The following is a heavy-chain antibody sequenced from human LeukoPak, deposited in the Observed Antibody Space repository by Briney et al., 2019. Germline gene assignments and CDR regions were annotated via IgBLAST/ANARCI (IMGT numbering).Heavy chain of an antibody. CDR2: IYNSGST. CDR1: GGSISSSSYY. Sequence: SETLSLTCTVSGGSISSSSYYWGWIRQPPGKGLEWIGTIYNSGSTYYNPSLKSRVTISVDTSKNQFSLKLSSVTAADTAVYYCARLLAPLGPKPIRYFDYWGQGTLVTVSS. D-gene: IGHD1-14*01. CDR3: ARLLAPLGPKPIRYFDY. J-gene: IGHJ4*02. V-gene: IGHV4-39*07.